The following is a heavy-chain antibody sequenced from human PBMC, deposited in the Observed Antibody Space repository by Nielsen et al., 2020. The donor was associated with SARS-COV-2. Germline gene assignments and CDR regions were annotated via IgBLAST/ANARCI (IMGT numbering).Heavy chain of an antibody. Sequence: GESLKISCAASGFTFSNAWMSWVRQAPGKGLEWVGRIKSKTDGGTTDYAAPVKGRFTISRDDSKNTLYLQMNSLKTEDTAVYYCTTDGGYYDSSGYQPYYGMDVWGQGTTVTVSS. CDR1: GFTFSNAW. V-gene: IGHV3-15*01. J-gene: IGHJ6*02. D-gene: IGHD3-22*01. CDR3: TTDGGYYDSSGYQPYYGMDV. CDR2: IKSKTDGGTT.